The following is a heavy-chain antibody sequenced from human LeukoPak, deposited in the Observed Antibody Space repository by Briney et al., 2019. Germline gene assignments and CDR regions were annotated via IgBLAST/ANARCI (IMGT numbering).Heavy chain of an antibody. CDR3: ARGNCTSISCFTFDN. J-gene: IGHJ4*02. Sequence: GGSLRLSCAVSGFTLSSNYMTWVRQAPGKGLEWVSLIYSGGSTYYADSVKGRFTISRDSSKNTLYLQMNSLRAEDTAVYYCARGNCTSISCFTFDNWGQGTLVTGSS. V-gene: IGHV3-66*02. CDR2: IYSGGST. D-gene: IGHD2-2*02. CDR1: GFTLSSNY.